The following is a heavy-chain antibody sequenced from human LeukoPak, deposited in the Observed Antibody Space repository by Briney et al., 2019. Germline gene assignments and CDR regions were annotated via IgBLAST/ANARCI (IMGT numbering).Heavy chain of an antibody. Sequence: AESPKIPSKGSGYSFTSYWNGWGRQMPRKGLGGMGIIYPGDCETRYSPSFQGQVTISADKSISTAYLQWSSLKAADAAMYYCARRPGGTMVRGVLEAQPYFEYWGQGTLVTVSS. J-gene: IGHJ4*02. V-gene: IGHV5-51*01. CDR3: ARRPGGTMVRGVLEAQPYFEY. CDR2: IYPGDCET. CDR1: GYSFTSYW. D-gene: IGHD3-10*01.